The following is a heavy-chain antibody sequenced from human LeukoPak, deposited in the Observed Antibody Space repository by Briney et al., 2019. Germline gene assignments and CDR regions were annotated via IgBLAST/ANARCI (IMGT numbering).Heavy chain of an antibody. D-gene: IGHD1-26*01. Sequence: PGGSLRLSCAASGFTFSSYGMHWVRQAPGKGLEWVAVISYDGSNKYYADSVKGRFTISRDNSKNTLYLQMNSLRAEDTAVYYCAKVPLVGATYFDYWGQGTLVTVSS. J-gene: IGHJ4*02. V-gene: IGHV3-30*18. CDR3: AKVPLVGATYFDY. CDR1: GFTFSSYG. CDR2: ISYDGSNK.